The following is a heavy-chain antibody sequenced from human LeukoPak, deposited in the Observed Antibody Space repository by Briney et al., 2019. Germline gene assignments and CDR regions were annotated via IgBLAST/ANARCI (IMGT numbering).Heavy chain of an antibody. D-gene: IGHD3-10*01. CDR1: GGSISSGGYY. CDR2: VSSNEGT. J-gene: IGHJ4*02. V-gene: IGHV4-61*08. CDR3: ARVRSYYGSVTGKSYYFDY. Sequence: PSQTLSLTCTVSGGSISSGGYYWGWIRQPPGKGLEWIGYVSSNEGTNYNPSLKSRVTILVDTSKNQFSLKLSSVTAADTAVYYCARVRSYYGSVTGKSYYFDYWGQGTLVTVSS.